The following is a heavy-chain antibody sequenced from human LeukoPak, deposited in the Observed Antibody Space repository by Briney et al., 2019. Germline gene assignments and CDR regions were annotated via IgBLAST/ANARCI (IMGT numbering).Heavy chain of an antibody. CDR3: ARELDAAAGPLYYYYYMDV. Sequence: SETLSLTCTVSGGSIGSSSYYWGWIRQPPGKGLEWIGSIYYSGSTYYNPSLKSRVTISVDTSKNQFSLKLSSVTAADTAVYYCARELDAAAGPLYYYYYMDVWGKGTTVTVSS. J-gene: IGHJ6*03. V-gene: IGHV4-39*02. CDR1: GGSIGSSSYY. CDR2: IYYSGST. D-gene: IGHD6-13*01.